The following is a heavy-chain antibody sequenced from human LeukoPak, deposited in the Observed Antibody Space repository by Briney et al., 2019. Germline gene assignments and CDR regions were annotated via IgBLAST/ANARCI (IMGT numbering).Heavy chain of an antibody. CDR2: ISYDGSNK. J-gene: IGHJ4*02. D-gene: IGHD6-13*01. V-gene: IGHV3-30*18. CDR1: GFTFSSYG. CDR3: AKARPRIAAAGYFDY. Sequence: GGSLRLSCAASGFTFSSYGMHWVRQAPGKGLEWVAVISYDGSNKYYADSVKGRFTISRDNSKNTLYLQMNSLRAEDTAVYYCAKARPRIAAAGYFDYWGQGTLVTVSS.